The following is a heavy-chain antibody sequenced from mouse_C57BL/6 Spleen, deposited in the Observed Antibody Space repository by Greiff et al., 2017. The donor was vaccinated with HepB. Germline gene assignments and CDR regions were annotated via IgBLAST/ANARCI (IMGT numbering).Heavy chain of an antibody. Sequence: VKLQESGPGLVAPSQSLSITCTVSGFSLTSYGVHWVRQPPGKGLEWLVVIWSDGSTTYNSALKSRLSISKDNSKSQVFLKMNSLQTDDTAMYYCARQSNWDVDYYAMDYWGQGTSVTVSS. V-gene: IGHV2-6-1*01. CDR3: ARQSNWDVDYYAMDY. J-gene: IGHJ4*01. CDR1: GFSLTSYG. CDR2: IWSDGST. D-gene: IGHD4-1*01.